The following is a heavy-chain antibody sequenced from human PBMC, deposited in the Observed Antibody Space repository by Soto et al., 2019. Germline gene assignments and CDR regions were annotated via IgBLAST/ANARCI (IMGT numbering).Heavy chain of an antibody. CDR1: GYTFTSYG. D-gene: IGHD4-17*01. Sequence: ASVKVSCKASGYTFTSYGISWVRQAPGQGLEWMGWISAYNGNTNYAQKLQGRVTMTTDTSTSTAYMELRSLRSDDTAVYYCAREVYGDYPEAFDIWGQGTMVTVSS. CDR3: AREVYGDYPEAFDI. J-gene: IGHJ3*02. CDR2: ISAYNGNT. V-gene: IGHV1-18*01.